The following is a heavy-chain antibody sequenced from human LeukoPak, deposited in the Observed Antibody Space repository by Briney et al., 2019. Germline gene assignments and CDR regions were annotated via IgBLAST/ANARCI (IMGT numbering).Heavy chain of an antibody. Sequence: SETLSLTCTVSGGSISSYYWSWIRQPAGKGLEWIGRIYTSGSTNYNPSLKSRVTMSVDTSKNQFSLKLSSVTAADTAVYYCARHKDIVVVPAAIGHMDVWGKGTTVTVSS. V-gene: IGHV4-4*07. CDR1: GGSISSYY. D-gene: IGHD2-2*02. J-gene: IGHJ6*03. CDR3: ARHKDIVVVPAAIGHMDV. CDR2: IYTSGST.